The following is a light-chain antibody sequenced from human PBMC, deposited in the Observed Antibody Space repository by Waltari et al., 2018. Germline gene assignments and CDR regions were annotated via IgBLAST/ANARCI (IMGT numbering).Light chain of an antibody. V-gene: IGKV3-20*01. J-gene: IGKJ1*01. CDR1: QSISKY. Sequence: SRASQSISKYLAGYQQKPGQAPRLLIYDSASRATGIPDRFGGSGSGTDFSLTISRLEPEDSAVYYCQKYGTLPATFGQGTKVEIK. CDR2: DSA. CDR3: QKYGTLPAT.